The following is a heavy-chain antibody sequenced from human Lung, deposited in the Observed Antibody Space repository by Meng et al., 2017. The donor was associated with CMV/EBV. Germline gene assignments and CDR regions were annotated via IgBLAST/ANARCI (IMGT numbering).Heavy chain of an antibody. D-gene: IGHD2-2*02. CDR3: ARATENFVVEPPAILFDY. Sequence: TFTGYYLHWVRQAHGQGLEWMGWINPNSGATNFAQKFQGRVTMTRDTSISTAYMELRRLTSDDTAVYYCARATENFVVEPPAILFDYWGQGTLVTVSS. CDR1: TFTGYY. CDR2: INPNSGAT. J-gene: IGHJ4*02. V-gene: IGHV1-2*02.